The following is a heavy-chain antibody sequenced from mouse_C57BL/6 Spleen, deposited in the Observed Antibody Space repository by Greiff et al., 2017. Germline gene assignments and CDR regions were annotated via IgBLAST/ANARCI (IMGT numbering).Heavy chain of an antibody. CDR1: GYAFSSYW. CDR2: IYSGDGDT. V-gene: IGHV1-80*01. Sequence: VKLMESGAELVKPGASVKISCKASGYAFSSYWMNWVKQRPGKGLEWIGQIYSGDGDTTTNGKFKGKATLTADKSSSTAYMQLSSLTSEDSAVYFCARSGDVTPCAYWGQGTLVTVSA. CDR3: ARSGDVTPCAY. J-gene: IGHJ3*01. D-gene: IGHD2-13*01.